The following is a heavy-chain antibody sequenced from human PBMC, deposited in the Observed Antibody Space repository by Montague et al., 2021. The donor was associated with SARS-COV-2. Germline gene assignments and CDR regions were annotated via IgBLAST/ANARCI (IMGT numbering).Heavy chain of an antibody. CDR2: SDWDDEK. V-gene: IGHV2-70*04. D-gene: IGHD3-22*01. CDR3: SLTIYESRAYYVIDY. Sequence: PALVKPTQTLTLTCTFSGFSLSTRGMRASWIRQPPGKALEWLARSDWDDEKYYSTSLKTRLTISKDTSKNQVVLTITNMDRVDTATYYCSLTIYESRAYYVIDYWGQGTLVTVSS. J-gene: IGHJ4*02. CDR1: GFSLSTRGMR.